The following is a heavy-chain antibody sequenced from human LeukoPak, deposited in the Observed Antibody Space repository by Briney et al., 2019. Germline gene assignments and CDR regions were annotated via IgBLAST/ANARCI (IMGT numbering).Heavy chain of an antibody. V-gene: IGHV1-18*01. D-gene: IGHD3-10*01. CDR2: ISAYNGNT. CDR1: GYTFTSYG. CDR3: ARSPYGSGSYPLDY. J-gene: IGHJ4*02. Sequence: ASVKVSCKASGYTFTSYGISWVRQAPGQGLEWMGWISAYNGNTNYAQKLQGRVTMTTDTSTSTAYMELRSLRSDDTAVYYCARSPYGSGSYPLDYWGQGTLVTVSS.